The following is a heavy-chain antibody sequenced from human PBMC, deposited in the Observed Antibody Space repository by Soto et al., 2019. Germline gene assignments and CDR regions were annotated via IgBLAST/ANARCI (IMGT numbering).Heavy chain of an antibody. CDR3: ARDSSDGLDV. D-gene: IGHD6-6*01. CDR2: IWYDGSKK. Sequence: QVQLVESGGGVVQPGRSLRLSCVASGFTFSSYGMHWVRQAPGKGLEWVAVIWYDGSKKYYADSVKGRFTISRDKSKNTLYVQMNSLRAEDTAVYYCARDSSDGLDVWGQGTTVTVFS. V-gene: IGHV3-33*01. CDR1: GFTFSSYG. J-gene: IGHJ6*02.